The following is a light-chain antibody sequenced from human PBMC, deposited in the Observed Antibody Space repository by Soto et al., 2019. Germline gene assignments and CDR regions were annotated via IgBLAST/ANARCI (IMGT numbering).Light chain of an antibody. J-gene: IGKJ2*01. Sequence: DIQMTQSPSTLSASVGDRVTITCRASQSISSWLAWFQQKPGKAPKLLIYKASSLQSGVPSRFSGSESGTEFNLTISSLHPDDFATYYCQQYNPYSSTFGQGTKLEIK. CDR3: QQYNPYSST. V-gene: IGKV1-5*03. CDR1: QSISSW. CDR2: KAS.